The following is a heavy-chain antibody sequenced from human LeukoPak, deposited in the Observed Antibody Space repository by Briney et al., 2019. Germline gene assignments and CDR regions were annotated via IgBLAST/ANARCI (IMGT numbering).Heavy chain of an antibody. V-gene: IGHV3-9*01. CDR3: AKGNGRYWTFFDS. Sequence: GGSLRLSCAGSGLTLEDYAMHWVRQAPRKGLESVSGISWNSGNIDYVESVKGRFTISRDNALNSLYLQMNTLRPEDTALYYGAKGNGRYWTFFDSWGQGTVVTVSS. CDR2: ISWNSGNI. J-gene: IGHJ5*01. D-gene: IGHD3-10*01. CDR1: GLTLEDYA.